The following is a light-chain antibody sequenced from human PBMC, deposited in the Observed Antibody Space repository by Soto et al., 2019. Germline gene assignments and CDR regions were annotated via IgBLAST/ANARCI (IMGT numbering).Light chain of an antibody. CDR1: QSVTSNY. CDR3: XQYGDSVTWT. CDR2: AAS. Sequence: EVVLTQSPGTVSLSPGERATLSCRASQSVTSNYLAWYQQKPGQAPRLLIYAASSRATGIPDRFSGSGSGTDFTLSISRLEPEDFAVYYCXQYGDSVTWTFGQGTKVEIK. J-gene: IGKJ1*01. V-gene: IGKV3-20*01.